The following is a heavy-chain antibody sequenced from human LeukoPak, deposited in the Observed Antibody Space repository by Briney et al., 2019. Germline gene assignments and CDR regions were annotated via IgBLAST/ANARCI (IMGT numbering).Heavy chain of an antibody. Sequence: GGSLRLSCAASGFTVSSNYMSWVRQAPGKGLEWVSVIYSGGSTYYADSVKGRFTISRDNSKNTLYLQMNSLRAGDTAVYYCARDRGSYGMDVWGQGTTVTVSS. CDR2: IYSGGST. D-gene: IGHD3-10*01. CDR3: ARDRGSYGMDV. V-gene: IGHV3-66*01. J-gene: IGHJ6*02. CDR1: GFTVSSNY.